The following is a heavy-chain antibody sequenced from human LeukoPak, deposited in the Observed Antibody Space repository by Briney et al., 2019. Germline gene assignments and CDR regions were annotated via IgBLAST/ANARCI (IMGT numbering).Heavy chain of an antibody. D-gene: IGHD3-22*01. Sequence: GGSLRLSCAASRFTVSSNYMGWVRQAPGKGLEWVSVLYSDGTTYYPDSVKGRFTISRDNSQNTLYLQLDSLRAEDTAVYYCARLYDRSAYGAFDIWGQGTMVTVSS. CDR2: LYSDGTT. CDR3: ARLYDRSAYGAFDI. J-gene: IGHJ3*02. CDR1: RFTVSSNY. V-gene: IGHV3-66*02.